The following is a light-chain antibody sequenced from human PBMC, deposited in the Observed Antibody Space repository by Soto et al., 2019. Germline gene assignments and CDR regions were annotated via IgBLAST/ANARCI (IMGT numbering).Light chain of an antibody. CDR2: GAS. CDR3: QQYGNSPYA. V-gene: IGKV3-20*01. J-gene: IGKJ2*01. Sequence: EIVLTQSPGTLSLSPGERATLSCRASQSVSSNYLAWYQQKSGQAPRLLIYGASSSATGIPDRFSGSGSGTDFTLTISKLEREDFAVYYCQQYGNSPYAFGQGTELEI. CDR1: QSVSSNY.